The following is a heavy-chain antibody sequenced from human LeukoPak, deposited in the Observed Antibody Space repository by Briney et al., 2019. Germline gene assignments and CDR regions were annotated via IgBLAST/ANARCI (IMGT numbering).Heavy chain of an antibody. CDR1: GGSFSGYY. CDR2: INHSGST. J-gene: IGHJ4*02. Sequence: SETLSLTCAVYGGSFSGYYWSWTRQPPGKGLEWIGEINHSGSTNYNPSLKSRVTISVDTSKNQFSLKLSSVTAADTAVYYCARHSRGFGEFEPRFYFDYWGQGTLVTVSS. CDR3: ARHSRGFGEFEPRFYFDY. D-gene: IGHD3-10*01. V-gene: IGHV4-34*01.